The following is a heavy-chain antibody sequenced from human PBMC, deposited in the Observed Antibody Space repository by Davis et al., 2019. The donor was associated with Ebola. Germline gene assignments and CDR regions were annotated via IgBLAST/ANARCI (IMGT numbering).Heavy chain of an antibody. V-gene: IGHV3-23*01. CDR3: AKDRLRLWLGES. D-gene: IGHD3-10*01. J-gene: IGHJ5*02. Sequence: GGSLRLSCAASGFTFSSYAMSWVRQAPGKGLEWVSDISSGGGAPYYADSVKGRFTTFRDNPKNTLYLQMNSLRAEDTALYYCAKDRLRLWLGESSGQGTLVTISS. CDR1: GFTFSSYA. CDR2: ISSGGGAP.